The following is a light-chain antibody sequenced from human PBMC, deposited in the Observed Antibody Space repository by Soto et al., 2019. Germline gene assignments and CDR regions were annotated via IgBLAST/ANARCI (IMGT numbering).Light chain of an antibody. CDR3: QQFASSFT. CDR2: GTS. V-gene: IGKV3-20*01. J-gene: IGKJ2*01. Sequence: EIVLTQSPGTLSLSLGERATLSCRTSQTIKNNYLDWYQQKPGQAPRLLIYGTSNRATGISDRFSGRGSGTEFTLTISRLEPEDFAVYYCQQFASSFTFGQGTKLEIK. CDR1: QTIKNNY.